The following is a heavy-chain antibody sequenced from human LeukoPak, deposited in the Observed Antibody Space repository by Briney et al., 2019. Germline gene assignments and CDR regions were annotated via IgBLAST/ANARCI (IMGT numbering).Heavy chain of an antibody. Sequence: GASVKVSCKASGYTFTGYYMHWVRQAPGQGLEWMGRINPNSGGTNYAQKFQGRVTMTRDTSISTAYMELSRLRSDDTPVYYCARAKGRYYYDSSGYYLREIFDYWGQGTLVTVSS. CDR1: GYTFTGYY. D-gene: IGHD3-22*01. J-gene: IGHJ4*02. CDR3: ARAKGRYYYDSSGYYLREIFDY. V-gene: IGHV1-2*06. CDR2: INPNSGGT.